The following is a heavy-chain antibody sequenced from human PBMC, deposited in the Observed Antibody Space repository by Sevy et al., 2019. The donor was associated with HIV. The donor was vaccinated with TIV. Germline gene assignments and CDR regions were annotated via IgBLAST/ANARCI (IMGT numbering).Heavy chain of an antibody. CDR3: VSLFLSYRSGWSYFDY. J-gene: IGHJ4*01. Sequence: GGSLRLSCAISGFTVNDKYIIWVRQAPGMGLEWVSVIFSSGSTYYADSAKGRFTISRDNSKNTVDLQMNSVRAEDTAVYYCVSLFLSYRSGWSYFDYWGHGTLVTVSS. CDR1: GFTVNDKY. D-gene: IGHD6-19*01. CDR2: IFSSGST. V-gene: IGHV3-66*02.